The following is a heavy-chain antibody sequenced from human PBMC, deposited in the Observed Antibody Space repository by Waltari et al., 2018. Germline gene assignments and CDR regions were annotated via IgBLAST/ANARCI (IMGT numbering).Heavy chain of an antibody. J-gene: IGHJ3*02. Sequence: QVQLQESGPGLVKPSETLSLTCAVSGYSISSGYYWGWIRQPPGKGLEWIGRIYHSGSTDYNPSLKSRVTISVDTSKNQYSLKLSSVTAADTAVYYCARRRGSSGWLEGTDAFDIWGQGTMVTVSS. CDR2: IYHSGST. V-gene: IGHV4-38-2*01. CDR1: GYSISSGYY. CDR3: ARRRGSSGWLEGTDAFDI. D-gene: IGHD6-19*01.